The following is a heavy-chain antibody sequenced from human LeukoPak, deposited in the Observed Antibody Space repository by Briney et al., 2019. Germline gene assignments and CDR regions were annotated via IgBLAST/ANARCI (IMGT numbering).Heavy chain of an antibody. CDR3: AREWPAGYSQGNY. Sequence: ASVKVSCKASGHTFTGYYMHWVRQAPGQGLEWMGWINPNSGGTNYAQKFQGRVTMTRDTSISTAYMELSRLRSDDTAVYYCAREWPAGYSQGNYWGQGTLVTVSS. CDR2: INPNSGGT. J-gene: IGHJ4*02. V-gene: IGHV1-2*02. D-gene: IGHD6-13*01. CDR1: GHTFTGYY.